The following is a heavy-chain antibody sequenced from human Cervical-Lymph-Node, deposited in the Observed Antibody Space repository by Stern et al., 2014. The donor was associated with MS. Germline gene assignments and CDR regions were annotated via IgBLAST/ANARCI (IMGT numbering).Heavy chain of an antibody. V-gene: IGHV4-59*01. J-gene: IGHJ4*02. CDR3: AGGSTVGAPDF. D-gene: IGHD4-23*01. CDR2: IYYSGSS. CDR1: GASIRSYS. Sequence: QGQLQESGPGLVKPSETLSLTCTVSGASIRSYSWSWIRQTPGKGLEWIGYIYYSGSSNQNPSLKSRVTISVDTSKNQFSLRLRSVTAVDTAVYYCAGGSTVGAPDFWGQGTLVTVSS.